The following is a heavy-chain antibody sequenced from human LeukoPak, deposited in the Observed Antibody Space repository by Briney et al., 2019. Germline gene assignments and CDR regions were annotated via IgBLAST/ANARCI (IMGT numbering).Heavy chain of an antibody. CDR3: AKWDGDYLFDY. CDR1: GFTFSTYG. V-gene: IGHV3-23*01. Sequence: GRSLRLSCAASGFTFSTYGIHWVRQAPGKGLEWVSAISGSGGSTYYADSVKGRFTISRDNSKNTLYLQMNSLRAEDTAVYYCAKWDGDYLFDYWGQGTLVTVSS. J-gene: IGHJ4*02. D-gene: IGHD4-17*01. CDR2: ISGSGGST.